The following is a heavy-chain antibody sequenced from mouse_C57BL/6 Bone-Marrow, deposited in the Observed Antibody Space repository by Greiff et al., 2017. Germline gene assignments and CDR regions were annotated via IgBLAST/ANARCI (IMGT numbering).Heavy chain of an antibody. J-gene: IGHJ1*03. V-gene: IGHV1-69*01. Sequence: QVQLQQPGAELVMPGASVKLSCKASGYTFTSYWMHWVKQRPGQGLEWIGEIDPSDSYTNYNQKFKGKSTLTVDKSSSTAYMQLSSLTSEDSAVYYWAREGFTAVPSYCYFDDWGTGTTVTVSS. CDR3: AREGFTAVPSYCYFDD. CDR1: GYTFTSYW. D-gene: IGHD1-1*01. CDR2: IDPSDSYT.